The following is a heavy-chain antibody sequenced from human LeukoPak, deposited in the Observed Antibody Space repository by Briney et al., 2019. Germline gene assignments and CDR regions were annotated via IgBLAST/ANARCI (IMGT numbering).Heavy chain of an antibody. CDR2: IWSDGSNK. V-gene: IGHV3-33*01. J-gene: IGHJ4*02. CDR1: GFTFSSYG. CDR3: ARRRYSVYDFDY. Sequence: GTSLRLSCAASGFTFSSYGMHWVRQAPGKGLEWVAVIWSDGSNKYYADSVKGRFTISRDNSKNTLYLQMNSPRAEDTAVYYCARRRYSVYDFDYWGQGTLVTVSS. D-gene: IGHD5/OR15-5a*01.